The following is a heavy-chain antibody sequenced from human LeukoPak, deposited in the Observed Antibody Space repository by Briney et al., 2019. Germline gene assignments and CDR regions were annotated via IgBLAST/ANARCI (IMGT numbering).Heavy chain of an antibody. J-gene: IGHJ5*02. CDR2: IYYSGST. V-gene: IGHV4-39*01. CDR1: GGSISSYY. D-gene: IGHD3-22*01. Sequence: SETLSLTCTVSGGSISSYYWSWIRQPPGKGLEWIGSIYYSGSTYYNPSLKSRVTISVDTSKNQFSLKLSAVTAADTAVYYCARHYYYDSSGYSNWFDPWGQGTLVTVSS. CDR3: ARHYYYDSSGYSNWFDP.